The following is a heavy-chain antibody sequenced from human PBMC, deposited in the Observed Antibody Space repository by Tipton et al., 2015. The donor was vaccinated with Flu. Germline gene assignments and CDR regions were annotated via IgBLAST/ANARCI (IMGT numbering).Heavy chain of an antibody. J-gene: IGHJ6*02. D-gene: IGHD2-2*01. CDR2: IYTSGST. CDR3: AREGPCSTSCYYYYYGMDV. CDR1: GGSISSYY. Sequence: TLSLTCTVSGGSISSYYWSWIRQPAGKGLEWIGRIYTSGSTNYNSSLKSRVTMSVDTSKNQFSLKLSSVTAADTAVYYCAREGPCSTSCYYYYYGMDVWGQGTTVTVSS. V-gene: IGHV4-4*07.